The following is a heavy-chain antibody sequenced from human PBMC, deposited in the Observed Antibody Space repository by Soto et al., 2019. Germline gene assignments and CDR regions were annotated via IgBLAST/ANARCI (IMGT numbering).Heavy chain of an antibody. CDR3: ARETYDSSGPGYYGLDV. D-gene: IGHD3-22*01. V-gene: IGHV3-13*01. CDR1: GFTFSSYD. J-gene: IGHJ6*02. CDR2: IGTAGDT. Sequence: GGSLRLSCAASGFTFSSYDMHWVRQATGKGLEWVSAIGTAGDTYYPASVKGRFTISRENAKNSLYLQMNSLRAGDTAVYYCARETYDSSGPGYYGLDVWGQGTTVTVSS.